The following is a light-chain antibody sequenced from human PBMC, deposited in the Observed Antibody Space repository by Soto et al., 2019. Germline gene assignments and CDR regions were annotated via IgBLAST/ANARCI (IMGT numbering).Light chain of an antibody. CDR1: SSDVGDYTY. Sequence: QSALTQPRSVSGSPGQSVTISCTGDSSDVGDYTYVSWYQQHPDKAPKVMIYDVTKRPSGVPDRFTGSKSGNTASLTISGLQAEDEADYYCCSYAGTFVVFGGGTKVTVL. CDR2: DVT. V-gene: IGLV2-11*01. J-gene: IGLJ2*01. CDR3: CSYAGTFVV.